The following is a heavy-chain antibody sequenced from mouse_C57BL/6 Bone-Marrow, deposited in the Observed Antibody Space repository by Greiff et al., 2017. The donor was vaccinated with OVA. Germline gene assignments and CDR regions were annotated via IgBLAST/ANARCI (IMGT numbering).Heavy chain of an antibody. CDR1: GFTFSSYT. J-gene: IGHJ1*03. CDR3: ARRGYYYGRYFDV. D-gene: IGHD1-1*01. Sequence: DVKLVESGGGLVKPGGSLKLSCAASGFTFSSYTMSWVRQTPEKRLEWVATISGGGGNTYYPDSVKGRFTISRDNAKNTLYLQMSSLRSEDTALYYCARRGYYYGRYFDVWGTGTTVTVSS. CDR2: ISGGGGNT. V-gene: IGHV5-9*01.